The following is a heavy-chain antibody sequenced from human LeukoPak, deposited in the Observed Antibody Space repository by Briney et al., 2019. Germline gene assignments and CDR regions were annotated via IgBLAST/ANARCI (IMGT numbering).Heavy chain of an antibody. CDR1: GGSISSYY. D-gene: IGHD2-15*01. J-gene: IGHJ3*02. V-gene: IGHV4-59*08. CDR3: GRLRTRFCSGGTCYTNGAVDI. CDR2: IFHSGST. Sequence: SETLSLTCTVSGGSISSYYWSWIRQPPGQGLEWIGYIFHSGSTNYSPSLKSRVTMSVDTSNKQFSLRLSSVTAADTALYYCGRLRTRFCSGGTCYTNGAVDIWGQGTRVTVSS.